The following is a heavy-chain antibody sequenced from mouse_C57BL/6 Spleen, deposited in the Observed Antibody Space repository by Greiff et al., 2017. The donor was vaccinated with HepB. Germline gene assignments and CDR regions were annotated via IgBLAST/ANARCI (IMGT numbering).Heavy chain of an antibody. V-gene: IGHV1-85*01. CDR2: IYPRDGST. D-gene: IGHD1-1*01. CDR3: AREETYYYGSSPFDY. J-gene: IGHJ2*01. Sequence: QVQLQQSGPELVKPGASVKLSCKASGYTFTSYDINWVKQRPGQGLEWIGWIYPRDGSTKYNEKFKGKATLTVDTSSSTAYMELHSLTSEDSAVYFCAREETYYYGSSPFDYWGQGTTLTVSS. CDR1: GYTFTSYD.